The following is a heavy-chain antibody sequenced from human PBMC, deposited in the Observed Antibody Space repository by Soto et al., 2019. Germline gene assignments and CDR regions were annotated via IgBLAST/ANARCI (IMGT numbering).Heavy chain of an antibody. CDR1: GGSFSGYY. V-gene: IGHV4-34*01. CDR2: INHSGST. D-gene: IGHD3-22*01. CDR3: ARGLDDSSGYYYGDYFDY. J-gene: IGHJ4*02. Sequence: SETLSLTCAVYGGSFSGYYWGWIRQPPGKGLEWIGEINHSGSTNYNPSLKSRVTISVDTSKNQFSLKLSSVTAADTAVYYCARGLDDSSGYYYGDYFDYWGQGTLVTVS.